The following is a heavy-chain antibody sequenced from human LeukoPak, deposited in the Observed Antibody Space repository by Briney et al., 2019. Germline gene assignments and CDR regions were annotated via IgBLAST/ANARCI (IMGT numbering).Heavy chain of an antibody. J-gene: IGHJ3*02. Sequence: SVKVSCKASGGTFSSYAISWVRQAPGQGLEWMGRIIPIFGTANYAQKFQGRVTITTDESTSTAYMELSSLRSEDTAVYYCARDATDCSSTSCYPEDAFDIWSQGTMVTVSS. CDR2: IIPIFGTA. D-gene: IGHD2-2*01. V-gene: IGHV1-69*05. CDR3: ARDATDCSSTSCYPEDAFDI. CDR1: GGTFSSYA.